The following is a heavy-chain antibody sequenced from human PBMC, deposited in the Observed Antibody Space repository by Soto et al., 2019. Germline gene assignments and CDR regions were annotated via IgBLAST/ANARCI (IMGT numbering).Heavy chain of an antibody. CDR3: ARLGSSGQHWFDP. CDR1: GYSFTSYW. CDR2: IHPGDSDT. D-gene: IGHD3-22*01. J-gene: IGHJ5*02. Sequence: GESLKISCKGSGYSFTSYWIVWVRQMPGKGLEWMGIIHPGDSDTRYSPSFQGQVTISADKSITTAYLQWSTLKASDTAMYYCARLGSSGQHWFDPWGQGTLVTVSS. V-gene: IGHV5-51*01.